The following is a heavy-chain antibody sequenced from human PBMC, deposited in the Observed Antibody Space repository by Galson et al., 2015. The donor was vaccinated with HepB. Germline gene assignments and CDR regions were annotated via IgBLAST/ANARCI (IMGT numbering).Heavy chain of an antibody. CDR2: INPGGGST. D-gene: IGHD6-19*01. Sequence: SVKVSCKASGYTFVKYYMHWVRQTPGQGLEWMGVINPGGGSTSNSQIFQGRVILTRDTSTSTVYMELNSLRSEDTAVYYCARDLGGPVAGWGLSSWGQGTLVTVSS. CDR1: GYTFVKYY. CDR3: ARDLGGPVAGWGLSS. V-gene: IGHV1-46*03. J-gene: IGHJ4*02.